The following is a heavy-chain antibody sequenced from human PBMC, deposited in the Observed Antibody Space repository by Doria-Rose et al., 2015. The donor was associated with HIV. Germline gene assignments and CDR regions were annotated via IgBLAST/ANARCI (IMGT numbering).Heavy chain of an antibody. CDR2: IKEDGSEK. D-gene: IGHD3-16*01. CDR3: TGETYYFDY. V-gene: IGHV3-7*05. CDR1: GLTFSRFW. Sequence: LSCTVSGLTFSRFWMSWVRQAPGKGLEWVANIKEDGSEKKYVDSVKGRFTISRDNAKNSVYLQMNSLRAEDTAVYYCTGETYYFDYWGQGSLVIVSS. J-gene: IGHJ4*02.